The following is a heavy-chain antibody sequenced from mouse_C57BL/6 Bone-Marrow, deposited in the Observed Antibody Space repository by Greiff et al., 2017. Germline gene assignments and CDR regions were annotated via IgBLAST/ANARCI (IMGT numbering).Heavy chain of an antibody. CDR3: ALDPHSNLFAY. D-gene: IGHD2-5*01. Sequence: EVQLQQSGAELVKPGASVKLSCTASGFNIKAYYMHWVKQRTEQGLEWIGRIYPEDGATKYAPKFPGKATITADTSSNPAYLQLSSLTSDDTAVYYCALDPHSNLFAYWGQGTLVTVSA. CDR2: IYPEDGAT. V-gene: IGHV14-2*01. CDR1: GFNIKAYY. J-gene: IGHJ3*01.